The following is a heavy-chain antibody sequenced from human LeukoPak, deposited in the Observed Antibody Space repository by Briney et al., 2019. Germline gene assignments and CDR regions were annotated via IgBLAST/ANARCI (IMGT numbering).Heavy chain of an antibody. CDR3: ASNTGTVFDY. D-gene: IGHD7-27*01. V-gene: IGHV4-59*01. J-gene: IGHJ4*02. CDR1: GGSFSGYY. CDR2: VYYSGST. Sequence: SETLSLTCAVYGGSFSGYYWSWIRQPPGKGLEWIGYVYYSGSTEYNPSLRSRVTISLEMSKHQFSLNLTSVTAADTAVYYCASNTGTVFDYWGQGALVTVSS.